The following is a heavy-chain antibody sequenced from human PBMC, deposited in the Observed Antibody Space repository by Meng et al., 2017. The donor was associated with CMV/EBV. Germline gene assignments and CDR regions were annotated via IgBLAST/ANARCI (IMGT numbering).Heavy chain of an antibody. CDR1: GFTFSSYA. CDR3: ARGGGVGALGY. CDR2: ISYDGSNK. J-gene: IGHJ4*02. Sequence: QVRRGGSGGCVVQPGRSLRLSCAASGFTFSSYAMHWVRQAPGKGLEWVAVISYDGSNKYYADSVKGRFTISRDNSKNTLYLQMNSLRAEDTAVYYCARGGGVGALGYWGQGTLVTVSS. D-gene: IGHD1-26*01. V-gene: IGHV3-30-3*01.